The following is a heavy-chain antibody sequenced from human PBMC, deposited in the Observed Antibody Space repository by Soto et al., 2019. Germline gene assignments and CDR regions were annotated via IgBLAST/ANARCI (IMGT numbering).Heavy chain of an antibody. V-gene: IGHV3-23*01. J-gene: IGHJ4*02. CDR3: ARRFSSGWLFFDN. D-gene: IGHD6-19*01. CDR2: ISGSGDNT. Sequence: GGSLRLSCAASGFTFSSYAMSWVRQAPGKGLEWVSAISGSGDNTYYAVSLKGRFTISRDNSNNTLYLQMNSLRAEDTAVYYCARRFSSGWLFFDNWGQGTLVTVSS. CDR1: GFTFSSYA.